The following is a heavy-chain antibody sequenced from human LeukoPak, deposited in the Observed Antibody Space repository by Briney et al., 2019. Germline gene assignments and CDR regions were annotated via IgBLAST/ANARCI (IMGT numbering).Heavy chain of an antibody. Sequence: EASETLSLTCTVSGGSISSYYWSWIRQPPGKGLEWIGYIYYSGSAIYSPSLKSRVTISVDTSKNQFSLRLSSVTAADTAVYYCARGPEWCYFDYWGQGTLVTVSS. CDR3: ARGPEWCYFDY. V-gene: IGHV4-59*08. D-gene: IGHD2-15*01. CDR1: GGSISSYY. J-gene: IGHJ4*02. CDR2: IYYSGSA.